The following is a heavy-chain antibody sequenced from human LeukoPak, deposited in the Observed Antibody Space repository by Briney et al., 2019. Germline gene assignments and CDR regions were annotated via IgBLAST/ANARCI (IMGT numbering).Heavy chain of an antibody. J-gene: IGHJ6*03. Sequence: GESLKISCKGSGYSFTSYWIGLVRPMPGKGLEWMGIIYPGDSDTRYSPSFQGQVTISADKSISTAYLQWSSLKASDTAMYYCARYYYDSSGYDYYYMDVWGKGTTVTVSS. CDR1: GYSFTSYW. CDR3: ARYYYDSSGYDYYYMDV. CDR2: IYPGDSDT. D-gene: IGHD3-22*01. V-gene: IGHV5-51*01.